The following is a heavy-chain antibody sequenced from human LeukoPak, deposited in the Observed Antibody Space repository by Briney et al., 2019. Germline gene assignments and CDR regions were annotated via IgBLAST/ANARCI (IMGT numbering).Heavy chain of an antibody. D-gene: IGHD2-2*01. Sequence: GGSLRLSCAASGFTFSPYAMSWVRQAPGKGLEWVSVISGSGSGTYYAVSVMGRFTISRDNSKNTLYLQMNSLRAEDTAVYYCATGYCSSTSCYVMGYYYMDVWGKGTTVTVSS. CDR2: ISGSGSGT. CDR1: GFTFSPYA. V-gene: IGHV3-23*01. CDR3: ATGYCSSTSCYVMGYYYMDV. J-gene: IGHJ6*03.